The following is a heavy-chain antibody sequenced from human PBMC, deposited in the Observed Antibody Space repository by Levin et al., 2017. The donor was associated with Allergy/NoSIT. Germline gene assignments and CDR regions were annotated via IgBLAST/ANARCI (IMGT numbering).Heavy chain of an antibody. CDR2: IKSKTDGGTT. CDR1: GFTFSNAW. CDR3: TTEDSGYGLFDY. J-gene: IGHJ4*02. Sequence: PGGSLRLSCAASGFTFSNAWMSWVRQAPGKGLEWVGRIKSKTDGGTTDYAAPVKGRFTISRDDSKNTLYLQMNSLKTEDTAVYYCTTEDSGYGLFDYWGQGTLVTVSS. D-gene: IGHD5-12*01. V-gene: IGHV3-15*01.